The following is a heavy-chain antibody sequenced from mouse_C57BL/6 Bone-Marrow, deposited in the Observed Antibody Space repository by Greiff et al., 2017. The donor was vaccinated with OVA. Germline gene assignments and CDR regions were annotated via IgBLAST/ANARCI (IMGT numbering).Heavy chain of an antibody. CDR1: GYTFTSYW. CDR2: IDPSDSYT. CDR3: ARGWFAY. V-gene: IGHV1-50*01. J-gene: IGHJ3*01. Sequence: QVQLKQSGAELVKPGASVKLSCKASGYTFTSYWMQWVKQRPGQGLEWIGEIDPSDSYTNYNQKFKGKATLTVDTSSSTAYMQLSSLTSEDSAVYYCARGWFAYWGQGTLVTVSA.